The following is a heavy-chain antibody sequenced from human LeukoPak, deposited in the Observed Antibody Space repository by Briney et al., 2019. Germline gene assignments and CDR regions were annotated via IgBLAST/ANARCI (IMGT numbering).Heavy chain of an antibody. J-gene: IGHJ3*02. CDR1: GFTFSIYG. D-gene: IGHD4-17*01. V-gene: IGHV3-21*01. CDR3: AKEAGQDYGALDAFDI. CDR2: IGGSSTSI. Sequence: GGSLRLSCAASGFTFSIYGMNWVRQAPGKGLEWVSSIGGSSTSIYHADSVKGRFTISRDNAKNSLYLQMNSLRAEDTAVYYCAKEAGQDYGALDAFDIWGQGTMVTVSS.